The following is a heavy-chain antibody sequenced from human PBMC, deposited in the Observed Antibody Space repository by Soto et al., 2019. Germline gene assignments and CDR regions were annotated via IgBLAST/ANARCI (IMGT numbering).Heavy chain of an antibody. CDR1: GDSVSSNSAA. D-gene: IGHD2-15*01. J-gene: IGHJ6*02. CDR3: EREQAATYYYYGMDV. CDR2: TYYRSKRYH. Sequence: SQTLSLTCAISGDSVSSNSAAWNWIRQSPSKDLEWLGRTYYRSKRYHDYAVSVKSRITINPDTSKNQFSLQLNSVTPEETAVYYCEREQAATYYYYGMDVWGQGTTVTVSS. V-gene: IGHV6-1*01.